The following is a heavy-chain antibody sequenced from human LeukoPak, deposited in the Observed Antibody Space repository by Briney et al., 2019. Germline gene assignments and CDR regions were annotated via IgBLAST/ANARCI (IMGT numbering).Heavy chain of an antibody. CDR3: ARAYCSSTSCYHIDY. J-gene: IGHJ4*02. Sequence: ASVKVSCKASGYTFTSYYMHWVRQAPEQGLEWMGIINSSGGSTSYAQKFQGRVTMTRDMSTSTVYMELSSLRSEDTAVYYCARAYCSSTSCYHIDYWGQGTLVTVSS. V-gene: IGHV1-46*01. D-gene: IGHD2-2*01. CDR2: INSSGGST. CDR1: GYTFTSYY.